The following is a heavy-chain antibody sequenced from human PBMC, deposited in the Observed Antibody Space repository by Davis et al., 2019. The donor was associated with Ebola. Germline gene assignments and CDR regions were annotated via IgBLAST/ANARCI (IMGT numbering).Heavy chain of an antibody. V-gene: IGHV4-39*01. J-gene: IGHJ4*02. D-gene: IGHD6-25*01. CDR2: ISYSATST. Sequence: MPGGSLRLSCTVSGGSISSSGYYWAWIRQPPGKGLEWVGSISYSATSTYYNPSLKSRVTISVDSSKNQFSLKLSSVTAADTAVYYCARLRDRGFSCFDYWGQGTLVTVSS. CDR3: ARLRDRGFSCFDY. CDR1: GGSISSSGYY.